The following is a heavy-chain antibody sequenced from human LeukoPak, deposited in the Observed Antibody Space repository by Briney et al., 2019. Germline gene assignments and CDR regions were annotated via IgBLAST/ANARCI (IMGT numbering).Heavy chain of an antibody. CDR1: GYTFSSYY. V-gene: IGHV1-46*01. Sequence: ASVKVSCKASGYTFSSYYMRWARQAPGQGLEWVGRIDPNGGSTIYARNLQGRVTMTSDTSTSTVYMELSSLRSEDTAVYYCARGGPYHGWDYWGQGTLVTVSS. CDR3: ARGGPYHGWDY. D-gene: IGHD2-15*01. CDR2: IDPNGGST. J-gene: IGHJ4*02.